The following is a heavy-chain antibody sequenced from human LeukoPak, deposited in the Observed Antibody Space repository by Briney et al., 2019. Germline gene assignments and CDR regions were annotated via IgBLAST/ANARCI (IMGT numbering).Heavy chain of an antibody. CDR1: GYTFTSYG. J-gene: IGHJ6*02. Sequence: GASVKVSCKASGYTFTSYGISWVRQAPGQGLEWMGWISAYNGNTNYAQKLQGRVTMTTDTSTSTAYMELRSLRSDDTAVYYCARVLVGGDYYYGMDVWGQGTTVTVSS. CDR2: ISAYNGNT. V-gene: IGHV1-18*01. CDR3: ARVLVGGDYYYGMDV. D-gene: IGHD1-26*01.